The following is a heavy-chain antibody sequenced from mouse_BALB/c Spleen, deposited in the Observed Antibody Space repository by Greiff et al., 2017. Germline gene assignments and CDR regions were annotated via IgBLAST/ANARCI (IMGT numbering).Heavy chain of an antibody. CDR2: IDPANGNT. Sequence: VHVKQSGAKLVKPGASVKLSCTASGFNIKDTYMYWVKQRPEQGLEWIGRIDPANGNTKHDPKFQGKATITADTSSNTAYLQLSSLTSEDTAVYFCASSFYYGSSSFAYWGQGTLVTVSA. D-gene: IGHD1-1*01. CDR1: GFNIKDTY. CDR3: ASSFYYGSSSFAY. V-gene: IGHV14-3*02. J-gene: IGHJ3*01.